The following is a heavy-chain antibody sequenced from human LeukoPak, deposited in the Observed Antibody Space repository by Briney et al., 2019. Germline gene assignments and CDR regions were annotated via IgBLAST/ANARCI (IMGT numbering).Heavy chain of an antibody. CDR1: GFTFDDYA. CDR3: AKDRGGGIAH. D-gene: IGHD2/OR15-2a*01. Sequence: GGSLRLSCAASGFTFDDYAMHWVRQVPGKGLEWVSGTSWKSGSIGYADSVKGRFTISRDNAKNSLYLQMNSLRAEDTALYYCAKDRGGGIAHWGQGTLVTVSS. J-gene: IGHJ4*02. V-gene: IGHV3-9*01. CDR2: TSWKSGSI.